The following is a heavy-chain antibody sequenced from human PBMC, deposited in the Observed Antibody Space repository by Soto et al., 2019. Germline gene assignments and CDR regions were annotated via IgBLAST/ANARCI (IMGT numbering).Heavy chain of an antibody. CDR3: ARDDPGRYCSSTSCPRMDV. D-gene: IGHD2-2*01. CDR2: ISNSSSTI. V-gene: IGHV3-48*02. CDR1: GFTFSSYS. J-gene: IGHJ6*02. Sequence: EVQLVESGGGLVQPGGSLRLSCAAPGFTFSSYSMNWVRQAPGKGLEWVSYISNSSSTIYYADSVKGRFTISRDNAKNSLYLQMNSLRDEDTAVYYCARDDPGRYCSSTSCPRMDVWGQGTTVTVSS.